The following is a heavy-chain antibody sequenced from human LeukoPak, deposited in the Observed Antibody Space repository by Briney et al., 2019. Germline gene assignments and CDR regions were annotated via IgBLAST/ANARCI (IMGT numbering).Heavy chain of an antibody. J-gene: IGHJ2*01. CDR2: IRAYNGNT. D-gene: IGHD4-17*01. V-gene: IGHV1-18*01. CDR3: ARIHMTTVTTSLDWYFDL. CDR1: GYTFTSYG. Sequence: GASVKVSCKTSGYTFTSYGIIWVRQAPGQGLEWMGWIRAYNGNTNYAQKFQGRVTMTTDTSTSTAYMELRSLRSGDTAMYYCARIHMTTVTTSLDWYFDLWGRGTLVTVSS.